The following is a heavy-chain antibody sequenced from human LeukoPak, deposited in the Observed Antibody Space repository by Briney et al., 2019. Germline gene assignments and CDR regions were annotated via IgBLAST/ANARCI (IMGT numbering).Heavy chain of an antibody. CDR1: GFTFSNYA. D-gene: IGHD3-16*02. J-gene: IGHJ3*02. V-gene: IGHV3-21*01. Sequence: GGSLRLSCAASGFTFSNYAMSWVRQAPGKGLEWVSSISSSSSYIYYADSVKGRFTISRDNAKNSLYLQMNSLRAEDTAVYYCARASEYDYVWGSYRGAFDIWGQGTMVTVSS. CDR2: ISSSSSYI. CDR3: ARASEYDYVWGSYRGAFDI.